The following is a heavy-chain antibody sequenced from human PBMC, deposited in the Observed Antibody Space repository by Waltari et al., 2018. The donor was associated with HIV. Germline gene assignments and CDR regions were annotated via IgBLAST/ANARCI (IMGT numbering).Heavy chain of an antibody. Sequence: QLQLQESGPGLVKPSETLSLTCTVSGGSISSSSYYWGWIRQPPGKGLEWIGSIYYSGSTYSNPSLKSRVTISVDTSKNQFSLKLSSVTAADTAVYYCARRIAAAAGWFDPWGQGTLVTVSS. D-gene: IGHD6-13*01. V-gene: IGHV4-39*01. J-gene: IGHJ5*02. CDR1: GGSISSSSYY. CDR2: IYYSGST. CDR3: ARRIAAAAGWFDP.